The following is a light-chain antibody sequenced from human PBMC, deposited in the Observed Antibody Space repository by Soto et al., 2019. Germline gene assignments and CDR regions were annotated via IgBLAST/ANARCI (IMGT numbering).Light chain of an antibody. CDR1: QRVSANY. CDR3: RQYDSPLTWT. J-gene: IGKJ1*01. Sequence: ETVLTQSPGTLSLSPGETATLSCRASQRVSANYLAWYQHKPGQAPRLLIYDSSTRATGTPDRFSGSGSGTDFTLTTSRLEPEDFAVYYCRQYDSPLTWTFGQGTKVDIK. CDR2: DSS. V-gene: IGKV3-20*01.